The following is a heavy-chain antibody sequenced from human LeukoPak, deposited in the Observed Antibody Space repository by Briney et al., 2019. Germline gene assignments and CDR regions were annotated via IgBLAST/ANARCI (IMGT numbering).Heavy chain of an antibody. V-gene: IGHV1-2*02. CDR2: INPNSGGT. CDR3: ARDQVVVAATTYGMDV. Sequence: GASVKVSCKASGYTFTGYYMHWVRQAPGQGLEWMGWINPNSGGTNYAQKFQGRVTMTRDTSISTAYMELSRLRSGDTAVYYCARDQVVVAATTYGMDVWGQGTTVTVSS. D-gene: IGHD2-15*01. CDR1: GYTFTGYY. J-gene: IGHJ6*02.